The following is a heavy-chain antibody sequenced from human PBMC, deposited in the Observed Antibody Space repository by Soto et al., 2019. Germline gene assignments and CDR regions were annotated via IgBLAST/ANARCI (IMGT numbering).Heavy chain of an antibody. J-gene: IGHJ4*02. Sequence: GGSLRLSCAASGFTFSSYGMHWVRQAPGKGLEWVAVIWYDGSNKYYADSVKGRFTISRDNSKNTLYLQMNSLRAEDTAVYYCARDFLNCSGGSCYPIYFDYWGQGTHVTVSS. CDR1: GFTFSSYG. CDR3: ARDFLNCSGGSCYPIYFDY. V-gene: IGHV3-33*01. CDR2: IWYDGSNK. D-gene: IGHD2-15*01.